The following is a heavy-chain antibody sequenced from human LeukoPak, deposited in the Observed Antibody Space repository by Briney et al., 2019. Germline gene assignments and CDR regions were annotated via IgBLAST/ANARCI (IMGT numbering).Heavy chain of an antibody. CDR2: IYTSEST. V-gene: IGHV4-4*09. J-gene: IGHJ4*02. Sequence: PSETLFLTCTVSGGSISTYYWSWIRQPPGKGLEWIGYIYTSESTNYNPSLKSRVTISVDTSKNQFSLMLSSVTAADTAFYYCARRRTTGTTGYFDFWGRGILVTVSS. CDR3: ARRRTTGTTGYFDF. CDR1: GGSISTYY. D-gene: IGHD1-1*01.